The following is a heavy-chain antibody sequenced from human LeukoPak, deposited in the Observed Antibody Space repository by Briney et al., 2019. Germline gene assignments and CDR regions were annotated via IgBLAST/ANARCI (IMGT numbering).Heavy chain of an antibody. CDR1: GYTFTGDY. D-gene: IGHD3-22*01. V-gene: IGHV1-46*01. Sequence: ASVKVSCKGSGYTFTGDYIHWVRQAPGQGLEWMGIINPSGGSTSYAQKFQGRATMTRDTSTSTVYMELSSLRSEDTAVYYCARGGYYYDSSGYSYFDYWGQGTLVTVSS. CDR2: INPSGGST. J-gene: IGHJ4*02. CDR3: ARGGYYYDSSGYSYFDY.